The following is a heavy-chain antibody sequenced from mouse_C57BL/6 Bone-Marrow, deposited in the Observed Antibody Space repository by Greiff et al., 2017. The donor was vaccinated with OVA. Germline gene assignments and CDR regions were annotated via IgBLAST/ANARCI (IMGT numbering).Heavy chain of an antibody. D-gene: IGHD1-1*01. CDR2: IDPSDSYT. V-gene: IGHV1-69*01. Sequence: VKLQQPGAELVMPGASVKLSCKASGYTFTSYWMHWVKQRPGQGLEWIGEIDPSDSYTNYNQKFKGKSTLTVDKSSSTAYMQLSSLTSEDSAVYYCARYGLIYYYGSSSYYYAMDYWGQGTSVTVSS. CDR1: GYTFTSYW. CDR3: ARYGLIYYYGSSSYYYAMDY. J-gene: IGHJ4*01.